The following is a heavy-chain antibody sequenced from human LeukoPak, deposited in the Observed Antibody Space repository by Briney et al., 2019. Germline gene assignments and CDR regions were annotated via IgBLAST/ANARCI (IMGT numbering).Heavy chain of an antibody. CDR1: GFTFSGSA. Sequence: GGSLRLSCAASGFTFSGSAMHWVRQASGKGLEWVGRIRSKANSYAKAYAASVKGRSTIFREDSKNTSQLQMNSLKTEDTAVYYCTRHGGGWYYYYYGMDVWGQGTTVTVSS. J-gene: IGHJ6*02. D-gene: IGHD6-19*01. CDR3: TRHGGGWYYYYYGMDV. CDR2: IRSKANSYAK. V-gene: IGHV3-73*01.